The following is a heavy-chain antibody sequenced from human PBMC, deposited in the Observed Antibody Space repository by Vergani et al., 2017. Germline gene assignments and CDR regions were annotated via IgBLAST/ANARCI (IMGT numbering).Heavy chain of an antibody. CDR3: ARVNTHTYYDFWSGAHDY. CDR2: INPNNGNT. J-gene: IGHJ4*02. CDR1: GYTFTGYY. D-gene: IGHD3-3*01. V-gene: IGHV1-18*04. Sequence: QVQLVQSGAEVKKPGASVKVSCKASGYTFTGYYMHWVRQAPGQGLEWMGWINPNNGNTNYAQKLQGRVTMTTDTSTSTAYMELRSLRSDDTAVYYCARVNTHTYYDFWSGAHDYWGQGTLVTVSS.